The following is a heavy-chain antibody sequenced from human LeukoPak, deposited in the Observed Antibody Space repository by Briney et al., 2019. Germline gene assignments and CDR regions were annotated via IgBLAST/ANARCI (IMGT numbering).Heavy chain of an antibody. CDR1: GFTFSNYA. Sequence: GRSLRLSCAASGFTFSNYAMHWVRQAPGKGMEWVAVISYDGSNKYYADSVKGRFTISRDNSKNTLYLQMNSLRAEDTAVYYCARDSYYDILTGYYYYFDYWGQGTLVTVSS. J-gene: IGHJ4*02. CDR3: ARDSYYDILTGYYYYFDY. D-gene: IGHD3-9*01. V-gene: IGHV3-30*04. CDR2: ISYDGSNK.